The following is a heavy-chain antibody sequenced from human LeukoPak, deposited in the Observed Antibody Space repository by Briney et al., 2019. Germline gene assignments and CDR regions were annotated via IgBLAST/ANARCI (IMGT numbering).Heavy chain of an antibody. CDR2: INHSGST. V-gene: IGHV4-34*01. D-gene: IGHD5-18*01. CDR1: GGSFSGYY. Sequence: SETLSLTCAVYGGSFSGYYWSWIRQPPGKGLEWIGEINHSGSTNYNPSLKGRVTISVDTSKNQFSLKLSSVTAADTAVYYCARARGFGYSYGYYFDYWGQGTLVTVSS. CDR3: ARARGFGYSYGYYFDY. J-gene: IGHJ4*02.